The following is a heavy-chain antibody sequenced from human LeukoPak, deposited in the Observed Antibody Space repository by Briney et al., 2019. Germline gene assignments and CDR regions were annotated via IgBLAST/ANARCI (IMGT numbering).Heavy chain of an antibody. Sequence: GGSLRLSCAASGFTFSSYAMSWVRQAPGKGLEWVSVISGSGGSTHYADSVKGRFTISRDNSKNTVYLQMNSLRAEDTAVYYCAKRAEGATDYRGQGTLVTVSS. CDR1: GFTFSSYA. D-gene: IGHD1-26*01. J-gene: IGHJ4*02. CDR2: ISGSGGST. V-gene: IGHV3-23*01. CDR3: AKRAEGATDY.